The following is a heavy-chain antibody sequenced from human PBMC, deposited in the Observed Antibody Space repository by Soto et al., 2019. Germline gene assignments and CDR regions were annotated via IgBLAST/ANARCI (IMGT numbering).Heavy chain of an antibody. J-gene: IGHJ3*02. CDR3: ARDKAESSRIPYGDYVVGRDAFDI. V-gene: IGHV1-69*12. CDR1: GGTFSSYA. D-gene: IGHD4-17*01. Sequence: QVQLVQSGAEVKKPGSSVKVSCKASGGTFSSYAISWVRQAPGQGLEWMGGIIPIFGTANYAQKFQGRVKITADESTSTAYMELSSLRSEDTAVYYCARDKAESSRIPYGDYVVGRDAFDIWGQGTMVTVSS. CDR2: IIPIFGTA.